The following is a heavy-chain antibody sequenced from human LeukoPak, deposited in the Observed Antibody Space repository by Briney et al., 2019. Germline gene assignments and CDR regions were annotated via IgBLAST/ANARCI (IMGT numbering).Heavy chain of an antibody. Sequence: PGGSQRLSCVDSGFSFSTYWMSWVRQAPGKGLEWVANIMQDGSEKNYVDSVKGRFTISRDNAKNSLYLQMNSLRAEDTAVYYCAREVYSSSRPADAFDIWGQGTVVTVSS. V-gene: IGHV3-7*01. D-gene: IGHD6-13*01. CDR2: IMQDGSEK. CDR1: GFSFSTYW. CDR3: AREVYSSSRPADAFDI. J-gene: IGHJ3*02.